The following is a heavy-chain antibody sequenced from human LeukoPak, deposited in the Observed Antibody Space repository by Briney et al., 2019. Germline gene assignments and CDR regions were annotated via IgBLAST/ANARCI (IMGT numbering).Heavy chain of an antibody. J-gene: IGHJ4*02. Sequence: SDTLSLTCIVSGGSIRRSSYYWGWIRQPPGKGLEWIGSIYYSGSTHYNPSLKSRVTISVDTSKNQFSLSLTSVTAADTAVYYCARHWDNNGWNFDYWGRGTLVTVSP. D-gene: IGHD6-19*01. CDR1: GGSIRRSSYY. CDR3: ARHWDNNGWNFDY. V-gene: IGHV4-39*01. CDR2: IYYSGST.